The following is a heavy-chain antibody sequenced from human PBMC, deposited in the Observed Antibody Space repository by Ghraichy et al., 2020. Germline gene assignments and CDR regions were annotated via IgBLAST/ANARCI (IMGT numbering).Heavy chain of an antibody. Sequence: GGSLRLSCAASGFTFSSYAMNWVRQAPGKGLEWVALMSYDGSEKYYADTVKGRFTISRDNSKSTLYLQINSLRSEDTAVYYCARWPQQLAFDFWGKGTPVTISS. CDR2: MSYDGSEK. J-gene: IGHJ4*02. CDR1: GFTFSSYA. D-gene: IGHD6-13*01. CDR3: ARWPQQLAFDF. V-gene: IGHV3-30*04.